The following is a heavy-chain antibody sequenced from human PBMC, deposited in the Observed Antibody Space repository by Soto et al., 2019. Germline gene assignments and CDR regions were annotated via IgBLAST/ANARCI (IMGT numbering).Heavy chain of an antibody. CDR3: ARVGAAAAPGYFDY. D-gene: IGHD6-13*01. CDR2: NFDSGST. J-gene: IGHJ4*02. V-gene: IGHV4-59*01. Sequence: QVQLQESGPGLVKPSETLSLTCTVSGGSISSYYWSWIRQPPGKGLEWIGKNFDSGSTNYNPSLKSRVTISVDTSKNQFSLRVRSVTAADTAVYYCARVGAAAAPGYFDYWGQGTLVTVSS. CDR1: GGSISSYY.